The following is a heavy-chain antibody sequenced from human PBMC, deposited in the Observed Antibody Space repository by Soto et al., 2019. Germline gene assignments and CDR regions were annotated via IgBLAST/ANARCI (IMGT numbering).Heavy chain of an antibody. Sequence: QVQLVQSGAEVKKPGSSVKVSCKASGGTFSSYAVSWVRQAPGQGLEWMGGIIPIFGTANYAQKFQGRVTIIAYESTSTAHMELSSLRSEDTAVYYCASTSYGSPTTYFYYGMDVWGQGTTVTVSS. CDR2: IIPIFGTA. CDR3: ASTSYGSPTTYFYYGMDV. J-gene: IGHJ6*02. CDR1: GGTFSSYA. V-gene: IGHV1-69*12. D-gene: IGHD5-18*01.